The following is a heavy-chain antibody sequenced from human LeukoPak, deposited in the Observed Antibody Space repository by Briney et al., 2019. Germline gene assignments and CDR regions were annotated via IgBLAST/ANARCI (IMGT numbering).Heavy chain of an antibody. V-gene: IGHV3-30-3*01. CDR1: GFTFSSYA. CDR3: ARDTNWNSDY. D-gene: IGHD1-1*01. Sequence: GGSLRLSCAASGFTFSSYAMHWVRQAPGKGLEWVAIISYDGSNKYYADSVKGRFTISRDNSKNTLYLQMNSLRAEDTAVYYCARDTNWNSDYWGQGTLVTVSS. J-gene: IGHJ4*02. CDR2: ISYDGSNK.